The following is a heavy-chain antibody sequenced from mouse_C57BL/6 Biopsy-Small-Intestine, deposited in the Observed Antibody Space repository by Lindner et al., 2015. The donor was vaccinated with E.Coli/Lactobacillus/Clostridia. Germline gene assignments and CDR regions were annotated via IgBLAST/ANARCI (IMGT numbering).Heavy chain of an antibody. CDR1: GYIFTNYG. J-gene: IGHJ4*01. V-gene: IGHV1-58*01. Sequence: VQLQESGTELVRPGSSVKMSCKTSGYIFTNYGISWVKQRPGQGLEWIGYIYIGNGYTEYNEKFKGKATLTSDTSSSTAYMQLSSLTSEDSATYFCTRGYYSNYLYALDYWGQGTSVTVSS. D-gene: IGHD2-5*01. CDR3: TRGYYSNYLYALDY. CDR2: IYIGNGYT.